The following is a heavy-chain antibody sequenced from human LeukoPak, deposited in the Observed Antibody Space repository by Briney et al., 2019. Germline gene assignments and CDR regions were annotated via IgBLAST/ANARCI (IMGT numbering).Heavy chain of an antibody. J-gene: IGHJ4*02. CDR1: GFTFSSYA. CDR3: AREFRGWYFDQ. Sequence: PGGSLRLSCAASGFTFSSYAMHWVRQAPGKGLEWVADISYDGSSKYYADSVKGRFTISRDNSKNTLYLQMNSLRAEDTAVYYCAREFRGWYFDQWGQGTLVTVSS. V-gene: IGHV3-30-3*01. CDR2: ISYDGSSK. D-gene: IGHD6-19*01.